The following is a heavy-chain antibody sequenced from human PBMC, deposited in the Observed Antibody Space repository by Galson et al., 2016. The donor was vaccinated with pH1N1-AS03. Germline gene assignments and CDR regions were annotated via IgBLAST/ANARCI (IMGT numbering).Heavy chain of an antibody. CDR3: AKDLTAVAGKWFDWFDP. CDR2: ISASGGST. D-gene: IGHD6-19*01. Sequence: SLRLSCAGSGFTFSKYAMSWVRQAPGKGLEWVSTISASGGSTFYADSVKGRFTISRDNSKNTLYLQMNSLRAEDAAVYYCAKDLTAVAGKWFDWFDPWGQGTLVTVSS. CDR1: GFTFSKYA. J-gene: IGHJ5*02. V-gene: IGHV3-23*01.